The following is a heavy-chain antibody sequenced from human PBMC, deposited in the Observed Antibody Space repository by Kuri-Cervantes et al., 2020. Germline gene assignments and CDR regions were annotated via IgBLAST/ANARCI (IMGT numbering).Heavy chain of an antibody. D-gene: IGHD5-18*01. CDR1: GFTVSSNY. CDR3: ARGPAGYSYGTYFDY. Sequence: GGSLRLSCAASGFTVSSNYMSWVRQAPGKGLEWVSVIYSGGSTYYADSVKGRFTISRDNSKNTLYLQMNSLRAADTAVYYCARGPAGYSYGTYFDYWGQGTLVTVSS. J-gene: IGHJ4*02. CDR2: IYSGGST. V-gene: IGHV3-53*01.